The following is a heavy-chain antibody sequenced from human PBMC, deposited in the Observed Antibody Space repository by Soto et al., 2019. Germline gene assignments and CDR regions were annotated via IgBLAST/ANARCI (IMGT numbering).Heavy chain of an antibody. CDR2: IWYDGTQK. Sequence: GGTLRLSCEASRLSRNSYSMHCVLQRPGKGLEWLAAIWYDGTQKHYADSVKGRFIISKDNSKKTMYLEMNSVSADDMAEYYCARAAGTTLTGPWHFVSCGQAPLVTLSS. CDR3: ARAAGTTLTGPWHFVS. D-gene: IGHD4-17*01. CDR1: RLSRNSYS. V-gene: IGHV3-33*01. J-gene: IGHJ5*01.